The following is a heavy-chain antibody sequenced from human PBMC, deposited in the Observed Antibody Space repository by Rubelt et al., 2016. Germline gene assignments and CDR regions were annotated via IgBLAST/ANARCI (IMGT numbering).Heavy chain of an antibody. J-gene: IGHJ4*02. CDR1: GYTFTGYY. CDR3: ARDYGDYVI. Sequence: QVQLVQSGAEVKKPGASVKVSCKASGYTFTGYYMHWVRQAPGQGLEWMGWINTNTGNPTYGQGFTGRFVVSLDTSVSTAYLQISSLKAEDTAVYYCARDYGDYVIWGQGTLVTVSS. D-gene: IGHD4-17*01. CDR2: INTNTGNP. V-gene: IGHV7-4-1*02.